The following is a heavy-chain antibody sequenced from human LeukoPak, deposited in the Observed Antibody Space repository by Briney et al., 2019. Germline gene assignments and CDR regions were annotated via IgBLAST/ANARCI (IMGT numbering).Heavy chain of an antibody. Sequence: PGGSLRLSCAASGLTFSNYAMSWVRQAPGKGLEWVSVIYSGGSTYYADSVKGRFTISRDNSKNTLYLQMNSLRAEDTAVYYCARGDYDILSWGQGTLVTVSS. CDR3: ARGDYDILS. D-gene: IGHD3-9*01. J-gene: IGHJ4*02. CDR1: GLTFSNYA. V-gene: IGHV3-66*01. CDR2: IYSGGST.